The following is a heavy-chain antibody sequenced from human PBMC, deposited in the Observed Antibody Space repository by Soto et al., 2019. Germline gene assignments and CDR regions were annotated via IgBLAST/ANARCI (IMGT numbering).Heavy chain of an antibody. J-gene: IGHJ4*02. CDR2: IYYSGST. V-gene: IGHV4-30-4*01. CDR3: ARHRGYYDSSGYYY. D-gene: IGHD3-22*01. CDR1: GGSISSGDYY. Sequence: SETLSLTCTVSGGSISSGDYYWSWIRQPPGKGLEWIGYIYYSGSTYYNPSLKSRVTISVDTSKNQFSLKLSSVTAADTAVYYCARHRGYYDSSGYYYWGQGTLVTVSS.